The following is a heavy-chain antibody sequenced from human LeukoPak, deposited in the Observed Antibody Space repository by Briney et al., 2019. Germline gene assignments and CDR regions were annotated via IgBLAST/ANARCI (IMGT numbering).Heavy chain of an antibody. CDR1: SGAFSGFY. V-gene: IGHV4-34*01. D-gene: IGHD4-23*01. CDR2: INHRGST. CDR3: ARHRNDYGGNSFGD. J-gene: IGHJ4*02. Sequence: SETLSLTCAVYSGAFSGFYWSWIRQPPGKGLEWIGDINHRGSTNHNPSLKSRVIISVDTSKNHFSLELSSVTAADTAVYFCARHRNDYGGNSFGDWGQGTPVTVSS.